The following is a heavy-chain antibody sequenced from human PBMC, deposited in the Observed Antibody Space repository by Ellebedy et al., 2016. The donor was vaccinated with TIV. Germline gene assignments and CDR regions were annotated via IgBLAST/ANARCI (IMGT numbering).Heavy chain of an antibody. CDR3: ARGSAQEYFDY. CDR1: GGSISGYY. CDR2: IHYTGRT. Sequence: SETLSLTCTVSGGSISGYYWSWIRQPPGKGLEWLSYIHYTGRTNYNPSLKSRVTISVDTSKNQFSLKLSSVTAADTAVYYCARGSAQEYFDYWGQGTRVTVSS. J-gene: IGHJ4*02. D-gene: IGHD6-6*01. V-gene: IGHV4-59*12.